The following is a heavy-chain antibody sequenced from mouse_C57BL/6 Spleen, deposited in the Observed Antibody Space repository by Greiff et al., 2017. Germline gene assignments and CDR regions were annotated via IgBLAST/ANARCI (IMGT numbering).Heavy chain of an antibody. CDR1: GFTFSDYG. V-gene: IGHV5-17*01. Sequence: EVKVVESGGGLVKPGGSLKLSCAASGFTFSDYGMHWVRQAPEKGLEWVAYISSGSSTIYYADTVKGRFTISRDNAKNTLFLQMTSLRSEDTAMYYCARSDYDDGAWFAYWGQGTLVTVAA. CDR2: ISSGSSTI. D-gene: IGHD2-4*01. CDR3: ARSDYDDGAWFAY. J-gene: IGHJ3*01.